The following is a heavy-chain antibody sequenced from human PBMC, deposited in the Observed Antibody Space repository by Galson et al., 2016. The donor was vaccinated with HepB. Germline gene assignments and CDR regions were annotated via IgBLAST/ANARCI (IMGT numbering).Heavy chain of an antibody. CDR1: GW. V-gene: IGHV3-74*01. Sequence: SLRLSCAASGWMHWVRQAPGKGLVWVSRINGDGSSTSYADSVKGRFTISRDNAKNTLYLQMNSLRAKDTAVYYCARGTVDKPGIDVWGQGTTVTVSS. CDR2: INGDGSST. J-gene: IGHJ6*02. D-gene: IGHD1-1*01. CDR3: ARGTVDKPGIDV.